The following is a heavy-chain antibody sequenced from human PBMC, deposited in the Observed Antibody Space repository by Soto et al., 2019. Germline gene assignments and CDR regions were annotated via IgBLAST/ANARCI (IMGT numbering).Heavy chain of an antibody. Sequence: EVQLVESGGGLVQPGGSLRLSCAASGFSFSTYDMNWVRQAPGKGLEWVSYISSGGQTIKSTDSVKGRFTISRDNAKNSLYLQMSGLRDVDTGVYYCARDPQRGYSGMDVWGQGTTVTVSS. CDR3: ARDPQRGYSGMDV. CDR2: ISSGGQTI. J-gene: IGHJ6*02. D-gene: IGHD2-2*01. CDR1: GFSFSTYD. V-gene: IGHV3-48*02.